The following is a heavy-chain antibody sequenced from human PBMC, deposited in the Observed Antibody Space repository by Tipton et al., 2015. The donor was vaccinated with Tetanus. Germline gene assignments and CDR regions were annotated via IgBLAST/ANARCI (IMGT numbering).Heavy chain of an antibody. J-gene: IGHJ5*02. CDR2: IYYSGTT. CDR3: ARHLYGYWFDP. Sequence: LRLSCTVSGGSIISADHYWSWIRQPPGKGLEWIGYIYYSGTTYYSPSLKSRVTISVDTSNNHFSLKLTSVTAADTAVYYCARHLYGYWFDPWGQGALVTVSS. V-gene: IGHV4-30-4*01. D-gene: IGHD5-24*01. CDR1: GGSIISADHY.